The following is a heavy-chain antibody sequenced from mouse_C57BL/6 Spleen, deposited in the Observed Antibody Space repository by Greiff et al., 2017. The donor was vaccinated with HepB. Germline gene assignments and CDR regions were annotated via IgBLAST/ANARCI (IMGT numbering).Heavy chain of an antibody. CDR3: ARSNMLKERLDY. CDR2: IYPGDGDT. CDR1: GYAFSSYW. Sequence: VKLQESGAELVKPGASVKISCKASGYAFSSYWMNWVKQRPGKGLEWIGQIYPGDGDTNYNGKFKGKATLTAYKSSSTAYMQLSSLTSEDSAVTSCARSNMLKERLDYWGQGTTLTVSS. D-gene: IGHD5-1-1*01. V-gene: IGHV1-80*01. J-gene: IGHJ2*01.